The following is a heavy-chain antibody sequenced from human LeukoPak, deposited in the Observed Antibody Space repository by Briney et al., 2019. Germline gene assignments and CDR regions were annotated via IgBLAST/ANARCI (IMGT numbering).Heavy chain of an antibody. Sequence: SETLSLTCTVSGGSISSYYWSWVRQPPGKGLEWIGYIYYSGSTNYNPSLKSRVTISVDTSKNQFSLKLTSVTAADTAVYYCATSITGTTADRFDYWGQGTLVTVSS. J-gene: IGHJ4*02. CDR2: IYYSGST. CDR1: GGSISSYY. V-gene: IGHV4-59*08. D-gene: IGHD1/OR15-1a*01. CDR3: ATSITGTTADRFDY.